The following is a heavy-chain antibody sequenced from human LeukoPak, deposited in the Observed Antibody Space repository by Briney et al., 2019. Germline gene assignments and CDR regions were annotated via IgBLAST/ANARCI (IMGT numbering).Heavy chain of an antibody. V-gene: IGHV3-30*03. CDR3: ARGGNVTPPDY. CDR1: GFTFSSYG. D-gene: IGHD1-1*01. J-gene: IGHJ4*02. Sequence: GGSLRLSCAASGFTFSSYGMHWVRQAPGKGLEWVAVISYDGSNKYYADSVKGRFTISRDNSKNTLYLQMNSLRAEDTAVYYCARGGNVTPPDYWGQGTLVTVSS. CDR2: ISYDGSNK.